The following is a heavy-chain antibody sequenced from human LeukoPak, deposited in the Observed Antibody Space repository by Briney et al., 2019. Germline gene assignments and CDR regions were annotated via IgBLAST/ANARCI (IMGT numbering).Heavy chain of an antibody. CDR1: GYTFTSYG. D-gene: IGHD3-22*01. CDR2: ISAYNGNT. J-gene: IGHJ4*02. V-gene: IGHV1-18*01. CDR3: ARTEGITMIVVDFDY. Sequence: ASVKVSYKASGYTFTSYGISWVRQAPGQGLEWMGWISAYNGNTNYAQKLQGRVTMTTDTSTSTAYMELRSLRSDDTAVYYCARTEGITMIVVDFDYWGQGTLVTVSS.